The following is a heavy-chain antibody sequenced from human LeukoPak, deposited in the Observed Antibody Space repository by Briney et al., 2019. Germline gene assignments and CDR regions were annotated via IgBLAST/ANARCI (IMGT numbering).Heavy chain of an antibody. CDR1: GDSISSYY. D-gene: IGHD3-16*01. J-gene: IGHJ4*02. CDR3: ARDRSLGIIDY. V-gene: IGHV4-59*01. Sequence: SQTLSLTCIVSGDSISSYYWSWIRQPPGKGLEWIGYIYYSGSTNYNPSLKSRVTISVDASKNHFSLKLSSVNAADTAVYYCARDRSLGIIDYWGQGTLVSVS. CDR2: IYYSGST.